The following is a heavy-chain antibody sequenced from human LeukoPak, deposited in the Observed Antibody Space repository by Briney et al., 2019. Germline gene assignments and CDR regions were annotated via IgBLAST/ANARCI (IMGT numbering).Heavy chain of an antibody. CDR3: ARARGCSGSSCYSLDY. V-gene: IGHV3-21*01. CDR1: GFTFSSYS. Sequence: GGSLRLSCAASGFTFSSYSMNWVRQAPGKGLEWVSSISSSSSYIYYADSVKGRFTISRDNAKNSLYLQMNSLRAEDTAVYYCARARGCSGSSCYSLDYWGQGTLVTVSS. D-gene: IGHD2-15*01. J-gene: IGHJ4*02. CDR2: ISSSSSYI.